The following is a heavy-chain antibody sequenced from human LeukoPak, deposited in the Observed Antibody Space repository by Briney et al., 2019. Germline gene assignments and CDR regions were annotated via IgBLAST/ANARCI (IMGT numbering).Heavy chain of an antibody. CDR3: ARDRSRHYYGSGSYGTGSDY. V-gene: IGHV3-21*01. CDR1: GFTFSSYS. D-gene: IGHD3-10*01. J-gene: IGHJ4*02. CDR2: ISSSSSYM. Sequence: SGGSLRLSCAASGFTFSSYSMNWVRQAPGKGLEWVSSISSSSSYMYYADSVKGRFTISRDNAKNSLYLQMNSLRAEDTAVYYCARDRSRHYYGSGSYGTGSDYWGQGTLVTVSS.